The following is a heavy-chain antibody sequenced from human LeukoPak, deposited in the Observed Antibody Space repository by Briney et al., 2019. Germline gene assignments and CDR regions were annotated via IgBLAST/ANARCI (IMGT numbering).Heavy chain of an antibody. CDR1: GGSFSGYY. J-gene: IGHJ4*02. CDR2: INHSGST. V-gene: IGHV4-34*01. CDR3: ATSYSSGWYYLDY. D-gene: IGHD6-19*01. Sequence: PSETLSLTCAVYGGSFSGYYWRWIRQPPGKGLEWIGDINHSGSTNYNPSLKSRVTISVDTSKNQFSLKLSSVTAADTAVYYCATSYSSGWYYLDYWGQGTLVTVSS.